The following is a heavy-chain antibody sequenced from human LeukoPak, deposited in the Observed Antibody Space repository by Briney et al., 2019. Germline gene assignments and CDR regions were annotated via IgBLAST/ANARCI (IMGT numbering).Heavy chain of an antibody. J-gene: IGHJ3*02. V-gene: IGHV1-18*01. CDR1: GYTFTSYG. Sequence: ASMKVSCKASGYTFTSYGISWVRQAPGQGLEWMGWISAYNGNTNYAQKLQGRVTMTTDTSTSTAYKELRSLRSDDTAVYYCAREILKGHYSDSSGYYDAFDIWGQGTMVTVSS. D-gene: IGHD3-22*01. CDR3: AREILKGHYSDSSGYYDAFDI. CDR2: ISAYNGNT.